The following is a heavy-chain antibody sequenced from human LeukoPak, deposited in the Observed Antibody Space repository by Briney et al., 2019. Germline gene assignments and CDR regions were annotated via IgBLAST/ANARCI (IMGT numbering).Heavy chain of an antibody. V-gene: IGHV4-30-2*01. D-gene: IGHD3-3*01. J-gene: IGHJ4*02. Sequence: PSQTLSLTCAVSGGSISSGGYSWSWIRQPPGKGLEWIGYIYHSGSTYYNPSLKSRVTISVDGSKNQFSLKLSSVTAADTAVYYCASGYYYFDYWGQGTLVTVSS. CDR2: IYHSGST. CDR3: ASGYYYFDY. CDR1: GGSISSGGYS.